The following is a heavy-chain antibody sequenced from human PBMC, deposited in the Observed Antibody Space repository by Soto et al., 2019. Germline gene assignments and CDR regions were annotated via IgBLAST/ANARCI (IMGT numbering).Heavy chain of an antibody. V-gene: IGHV2-5*01. CDR3: AHSGYKAVAFDI. Sequence: ESGPTRVNPTHTLTLSCTFSGCSLSTSGVGVGWIRQPPGKALEWLALIYWNDDKRYSPSLKSRLTITKDTSKNQVVLTMTNMDPVDTATYYCAHSGYKAVAFDIWGQGTMVTVSS. CDR2: IYWNDDK. J-gene: IGHJ3*02. D-gene: IGHD5-12*01. CDR1: GCSLSTSGVG.